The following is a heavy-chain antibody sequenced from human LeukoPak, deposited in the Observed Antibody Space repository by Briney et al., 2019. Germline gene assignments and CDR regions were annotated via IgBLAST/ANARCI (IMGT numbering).Heavy chain of an antibody. V-gene: IGHV4-39*07. CDR3: ARDRLRWPKIDY. Sequence: PSETLSLTCSVSGDSISSSSSYWGWIRQPPGKGLEWIGSIYYSGSTYYNTSLKSRVTISVDTSKNQFSLKLNSVTAADTAVYYCARDRLRWPKIDYWGQGTLVTVSS. J-gene: IGHJ4*02. D-gene: IGHD4-23*01. CDR1: GDSISSSSSY. CDR2: IYYSGST.